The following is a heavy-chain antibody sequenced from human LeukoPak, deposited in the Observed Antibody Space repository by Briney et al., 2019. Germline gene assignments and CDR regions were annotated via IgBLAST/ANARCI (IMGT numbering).Heavy chain of an antibody. V-gene: IGHV1-8*03. CDR1: GYTFTSYD. J-gene: IGHJ5*02. D-gene: IGHD3-3*01. Sequence: ASVKVSCKASGYTFTSYDINWVRQATAQGLEWMGWMNPNSGNTGYAQKFQGRVTITRNTSISTAYMELGSLRSEDTAVYYCARGLTIFGVFPRWFDPWGQGTLVTVSS. CDR3: ARGLTIFGVFPRWFDP. CDR2: MNPNSGNT.